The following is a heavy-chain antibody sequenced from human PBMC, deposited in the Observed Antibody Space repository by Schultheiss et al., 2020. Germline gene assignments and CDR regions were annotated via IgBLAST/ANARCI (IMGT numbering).Heavy chain of an antibody. CDR3: AKMGLSSSWYCYDP. CDR1: GFTFSSYA. J-gene: IGHJ5*02. V-gene: IGHV3-23*01. CDR2: ISGSGGST. D-gene: IGHD6-13*01. Sequence: GGSLRLSCAASGFTFSSYAMHWVRQAPGKGLEWVSAISGSGGSTYYADSVKGRFTISRDNSKNTLYLQMNSLRAEDTAVYYCAKMGLSSSWYCYDPWGQGTLVTVSS.